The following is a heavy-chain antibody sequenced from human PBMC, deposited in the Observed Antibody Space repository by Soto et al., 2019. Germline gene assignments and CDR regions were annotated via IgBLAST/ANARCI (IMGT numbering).Heavy chain of an antibody. D-gene: IGHD6-19*01. J-gene: IGHJ4*02. CDR2: ISAYNGNT. CDR1: GYTFTSYG. V-gene: IGHV1-18*04. Sequence: ASVKVSCKASGYTFTSYGISWVRQAPGQGLEWMGWISAYNGNTNYAQKLQGRVTMTTDTSTSTAYMELRSLRSDDTAVYYCARVRLGSGWSAYFDHWGQGALVTVSS. CDR3: ARVRLGSGWSAYFDH.